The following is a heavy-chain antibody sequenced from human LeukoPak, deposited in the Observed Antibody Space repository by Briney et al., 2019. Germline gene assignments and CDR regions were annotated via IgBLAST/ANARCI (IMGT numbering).Heavy chain of an antibody. CDR3: TTDPDIVVVPAAVPLDY. CDR1: GFTFSNAW. J-gene: IGHJ4*02. D-gene: IGHD2-2*01. CDR2: VKSKTDGGTT. Sequence: GGSLRLSCAASGFTFSNAWISWVRQAPGKGLEWVGRVKSKTDGGTTDYAAPVKGRFTISRDDSKNTLYLQMNSLKTEDTAVYYCTTDPDIVVVPAAVPLDYWGQGTLVTVSS. V-gene: IGHV3-15*01.